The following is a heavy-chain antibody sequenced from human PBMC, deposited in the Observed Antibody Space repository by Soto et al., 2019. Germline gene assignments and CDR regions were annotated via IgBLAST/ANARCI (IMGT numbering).Heavy chain of an antibody. V-gene: IGHV3-48*03. CDR3: ASVMLRFSYGIDV. J-gene: IGHJ6*02. CDR1: GLTFSSYE. Sequence: PGGTLRLCCAASGLTFSSYEMHWVRQAPGKGLEWVSYISKSGSIIYYTDSVKGRFTISRDNAKNLLYLEMNSLRAEDSAVYFCASVMLRFSYGIDVWGQGTTVTVSS. CDR2: ISKSGSII. D-gene: IGHD3-3*01.